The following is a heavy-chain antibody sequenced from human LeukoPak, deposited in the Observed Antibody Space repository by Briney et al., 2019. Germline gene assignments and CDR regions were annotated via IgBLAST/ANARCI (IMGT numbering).Heavy chain of an antibody. V-gene: IGHV4-38-2*01. Sequence: NPSETLSLTCGVSGHSFSSDSFWGWIRQPPGQGLERIGSIHERGSTFYNPSLKSRVTISIDTSKNQFSLNVNSVTAADTAVYYCARASRPSNSWFDPWGQGTVVTVSS. CDR1: GHSFSSDSF. J-gene: IGHJ5*02. CDR2: IHERGST. D-gene: IGHD6-6*01. CDR3: ARASRPSNSWFDP.